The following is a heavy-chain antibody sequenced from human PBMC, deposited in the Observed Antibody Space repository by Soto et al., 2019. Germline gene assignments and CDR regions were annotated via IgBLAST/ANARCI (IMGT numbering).Heavy chain of an antibody. Sequence: QVQLQESGPGLVKPSETLSLTCTVSGGSISSYYWSWIRQPPGMGLEWIGYIYYSGSTNYNPSLKSRVTIAVDTSKNQFSLKLSSVTAADTAVYYCAREAYDSSGYYFDYWGQGTLVTVSS. V-gene: IGHV4-59*01. CDR3: AREAYDSSGYYFDY. J-gene: IGHJ4*02. D-gene: IGHD3-22*01. CDR1: GGSISSYY. CDR2: IYYSGST.